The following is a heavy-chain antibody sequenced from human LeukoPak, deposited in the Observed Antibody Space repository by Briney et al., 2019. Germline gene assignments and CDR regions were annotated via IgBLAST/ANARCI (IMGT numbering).Heavy chain of an antibody. CDR2: IYHSGST. V-gene: IGHV4-38-2*02. CDR3: ARQPGSYVGY. Sequence: SETLSLTCTVSGYSISSGYYWGWIRQPPGKGLEWIGSIYHSGSTYYNPSLKSRVTISVDTSKNQFSLKLSSVTAADTAVYYCARQPGSYVGYWGQGTLVTVSS. D-gene: IGHD1-26*01. J-gene: IGHJ4*02. CDR1: GYSISSGYY.